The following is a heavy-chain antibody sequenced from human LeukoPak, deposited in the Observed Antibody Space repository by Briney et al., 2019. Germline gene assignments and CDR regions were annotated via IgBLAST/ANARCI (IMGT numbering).Heavy chain of an antibody. V-gene: IGHV3-30*04. CDR3: ARDLRTTNWFDP. D-gene: IGHD4-17*01. CDR1: GFTFSSYA. CDR2: ISYDGSNK. Sequence: PGGSLRLSCAASGFTFSSYAMHWVRQAPGKGLEWVAVISYDGSNKYYADSVKGRFTISRDNSKNTLYLQMNSLRAEDTAVYYCARDLRTTNWFDPWGQGTLVTVSS. J-gene: IGHJ5*02.